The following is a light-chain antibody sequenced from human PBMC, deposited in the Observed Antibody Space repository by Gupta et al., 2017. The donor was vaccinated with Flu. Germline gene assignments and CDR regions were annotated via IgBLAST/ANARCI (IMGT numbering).Light chain of an antibody. V-gene: IGKV3-11*01. CDR1: QSVGSY. CDR3: QQRSNWPPSLS. Sequence: EIVLTPSPATLSLSPGERATLSCRASQSVGSYISWYQQKPGQAPGLLIYDASNRATGIPARSSGSGSETDFTLTISSLEPEDSAVYYCQQRSNWPPSLSFGGGTKVEIK. J-gene: IGKJ4*01. CDR2: DAS.